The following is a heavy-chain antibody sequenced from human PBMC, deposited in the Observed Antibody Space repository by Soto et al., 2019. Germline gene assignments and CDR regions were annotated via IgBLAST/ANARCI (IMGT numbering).Heavy chain of an antibody. CDR2: INHSGST. CDR3: ARGMVRGVDY. CDR1: GGSFSGYY. V-gene: IGHV4-34*01. D-gene: IGHD3-10*01. Sequence: QVQLQQWGAGLLKPSETLSLTCAVYGGSFSGYYWSWIRQPPWKGLEWIGEINHSGSTNYNPSLKSRVTISVDTSKNQFSLKLSSVTAADTAVYYCARGMVRGVDYWGQGTLVTVSS. J-gene: IGHJ4*02.